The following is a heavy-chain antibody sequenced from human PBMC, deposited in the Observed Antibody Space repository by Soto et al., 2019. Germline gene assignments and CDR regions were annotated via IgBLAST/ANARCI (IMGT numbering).Heavy chain of an antibody. D-gene: IGHD3-22*01. CDR2: IYHSGST. CDR1: GGSISSGGYY. Sequence: PSETLSLTCTVSGGSISSGGYYWSWIRQHPGKGLEWIGYIYHSGSTYYNPSLKSRVTISVDRSKNQFSLKLSSVTAADTAVYYCARGGVDYYDSSGYYFSPYYFDYWGQGTLVTSPQ. V-gene: IGHV4-30-2*01. J-gene: IGHJ4*02. CDR3: ARGGVDYYDSSGYYFSPYYFDY.